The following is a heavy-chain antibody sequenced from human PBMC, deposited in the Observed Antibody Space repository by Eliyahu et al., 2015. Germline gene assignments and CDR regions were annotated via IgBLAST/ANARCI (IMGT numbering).Heavy chain of an antibody. V-gene: IGHV2-26*01. CDR1: GFSLSNPRMG. CDR3: ARILVYGGYDPRDFFYGLDV. Sequence: QVTLKESGPVLVKPTETLTLTCTVSGFSLSNPRMGVSWIRQPPGKALEWLAHIFSNDEKSYSTSLKSRLTISKDTSKSQAVLIMTNMDPVDTATYWCARILVYGGYDPRDFFYGLDVWGQGTTVTVSS. J-gene: IGHJ6*02. D-gene: IGHD5-12*01. CDR2: IFSNDEK.